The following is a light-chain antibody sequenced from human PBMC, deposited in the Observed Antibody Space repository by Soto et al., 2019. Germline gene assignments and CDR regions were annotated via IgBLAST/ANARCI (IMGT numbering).Light chain of an antibody. J-gene: IGKJ5*01. CDR2: SAS. CDR3: QQNGSWPIT. Sequence: EIVLTQSPGILSLSPGERATLSCRASQSLSGGYLAWFQQKPGQTPRLLIYSASNRATGIPDRFSGSGSGTDFTLTISSLEPEEFVVYYCQQNGSWPITFGQGTRLEIK. V-gene: IGKV3-20*01. CDR1: QSLSGGY.